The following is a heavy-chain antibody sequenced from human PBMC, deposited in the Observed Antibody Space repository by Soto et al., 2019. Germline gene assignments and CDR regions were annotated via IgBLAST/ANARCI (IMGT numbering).Heavy chain of an antibody. CDR1: GASVSTGY. Sequence: QMQLQESGPGLVKPSETLSLTCTVSGASVSTGYWSWIRQPPGKGLEWIGFMYFGGSFNYNPSLPSRVTISVETSKNQFSMKVTSVTAADTAVYYCARSYYDSTGFAVDPWGQGILVTVSS. CDR2: MYFGGSF. J-gene: IGHJ5*02. CDR3: ARSYYDSTGFAVDP. D-gene: IGHD3-22*01. V-gene: IGHV4-59*02.